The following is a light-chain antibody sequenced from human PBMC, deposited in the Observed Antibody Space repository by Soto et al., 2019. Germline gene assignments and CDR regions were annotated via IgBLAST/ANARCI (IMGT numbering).Light chain of an antibody. CDR1: QSISSN. CDR3: QQYNCWPLT. Sequence: ERVMTQSPATLSVSPGGRATLSCRASQSISSNLAWYQQKPGQAPRLLIYGASTRATGIPARFGGSGSGTEFTLTITSLQSEDFAVYYCQQYNCWPLTFGGGTKVEIK. J-gene: IGKJ4*01. CDR2: GAS. V-gene: IGKV3-15*01.